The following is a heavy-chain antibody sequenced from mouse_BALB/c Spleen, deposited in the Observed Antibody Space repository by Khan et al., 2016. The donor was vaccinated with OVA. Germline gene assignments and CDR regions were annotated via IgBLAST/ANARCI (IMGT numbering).Heavy chain of an antibody. Sequence: VQLQQSGPELVKPGASVMMSCKASGYTFIDYVIHWVRQKPGQGLEWIGYIYPYNDDTESTEKFKGKATLTFEKSSTTAYMDISNLTSADSAVLYWARSATDYYTVDYWGQGTSVTVSP. V-gene: IGHV1S136*01. J-gene: IGHJ4*01. CDR2: IYPYNDDT. CDR1: GYTFIDYV. D-gene: IGHD1-1*01. CDR3: ARSATDYYTVDY.